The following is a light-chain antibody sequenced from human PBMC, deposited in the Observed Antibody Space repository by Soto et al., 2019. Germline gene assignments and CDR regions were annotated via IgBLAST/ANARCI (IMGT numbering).Light chain of an antibody. CDR3: QQYNSYSWT. V-gene: IGKV1-5*01. J-gene: IGKJ1*01. Sequence: DIQMTQSPSTLSASVGDRVTITCRASQSISSWLAWYQQKPGKAPKLLIYDASNLESGVPSRFSGSGSGTEFTLTISSLQPDDFATYYCQQYNSYSWTFGQGTKV. CDR1: QSISSW. CDR2: DAS.